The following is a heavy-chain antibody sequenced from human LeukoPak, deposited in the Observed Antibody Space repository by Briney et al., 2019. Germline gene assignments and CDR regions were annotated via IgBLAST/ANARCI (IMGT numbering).Heavy chain of an antibody. CDR2: IYYSGST. Sequence: SETLSLTCTVSGGSISSYYWSWIRQPPGKGLKWIGYIYYSGSTNYNPSLKSRVTISVDTSKNQFSLKLSSVTAADTAVYYCAREGYSYGSAAFDIWGQGTMVTVSS. D-gene: IGHD5-18*01. CDR3: AREGYSYGSAAFDI. J-gene: IGHJ3*02. V-gene: IGHV4-59*01. CDR1: GGSISSYY.